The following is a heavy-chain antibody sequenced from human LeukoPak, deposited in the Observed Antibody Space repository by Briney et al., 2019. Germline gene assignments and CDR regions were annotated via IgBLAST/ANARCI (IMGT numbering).Heavy chain of an antibody. CDR1: GYSISSGYY. Sequence: SETLSLTCTISGYSISSGYYWGWIRQPPGKGLEWIGRIYHSGNTYYDPSLKSRLTISVDTSKNQLSLKLSSVTAADTAVYYCARDWGSSWYRGYFDYWGQGTLVTVSS. J-gene: IGHJ4*02. V-gene: IGHV4-38-2*02. D-gene: IGHD6-13*01. CDR2: IYHSGNT. CDR3: ARDWGSSWYRGYFDY.